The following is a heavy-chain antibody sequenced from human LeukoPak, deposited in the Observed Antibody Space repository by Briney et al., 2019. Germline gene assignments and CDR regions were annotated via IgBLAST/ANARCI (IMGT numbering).Heavy chain of an antibody. Sequence: ETLSLTCSVSGGSISPYYWNWVRQAPGKGLEWISYISSTSGSTIKYADSVKGRFTISRDNAKNSLYLQMNSLRDEDTAVYYCARGRYFGSGSYWPTAYYDYWGQGTLVTVSS. CDR2: ISSTSGSTI. J-gene: IGHJ4*02. V-gene: IGHV3-48*02. D-gene: IGHD3-10*01. CDR1: GGSISPYY. CDR3: ARGRYFGSGSYWPTAYYDY.